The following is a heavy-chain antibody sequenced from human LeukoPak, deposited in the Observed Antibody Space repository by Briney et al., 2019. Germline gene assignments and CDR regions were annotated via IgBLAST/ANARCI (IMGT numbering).Heavy chain of an antibody. V-gene: IGHV1-69*13. CDR3: ARGKVDTAMVRGQDYSDY. J-gene: IGHJ4*02. D-gene: IGHD5-18*01. Sequence: ASVKVSCKASGGTFSSYAISWVRQAPGQGLERMGGIIPIFGTANYAQKFQGRVTITADESTSTAYMELSSLRSEDTAVYYCARGKVDTAMVRGQDYSDYWGQGTLVTVSS. CDR1: GGTFSSYA. CDR2: IIPIFGTA.